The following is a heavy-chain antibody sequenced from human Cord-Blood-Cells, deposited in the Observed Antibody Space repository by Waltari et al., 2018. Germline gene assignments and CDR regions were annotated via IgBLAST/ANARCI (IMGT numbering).Heavy chain of an antibody. Sequence: QVQLQESGPGLVKPSQTLPLTCTVSGGSISSGSYYCIRIRQPAGKGLEWIGYIYTSGSTNYNPSLKSRVTISVDTSKNQFSLKLSSVTAADTAVYYCARRPFWSGYYFDYWGQGTLVTVSS. V-gene: IGHV4-61*09. CDR3: ARRPFWSGYYFDY. D-gene: IGHD3-3*01. J-gene: IGHJ4*02. CDR1: GGSISSGSYY. CDR2: IYTSGST.